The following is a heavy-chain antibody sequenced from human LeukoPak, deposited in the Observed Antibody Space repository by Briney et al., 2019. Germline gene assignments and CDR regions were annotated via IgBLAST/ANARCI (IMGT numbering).Heavy chain of an antibody. CDR2: ISGSGGSK. CDR1: GFTFSSYA. CDR3: AKGDFWGRYYPMHFDY. Sequence: QPGGSLRLSCAASGFTFSSYAMRWVRRAPEKGLEWVSAISGSGGSKFYADSVKGRFTISRDNSKNTLYLQMNSLRAEDTAVYYCAKGDFWGRYYPMHFDYWGQGTLVTVSS. V-gene: IGHV3-23*01. D-gene: IGHD3-3*01. J-gene: IGHJ4*02.